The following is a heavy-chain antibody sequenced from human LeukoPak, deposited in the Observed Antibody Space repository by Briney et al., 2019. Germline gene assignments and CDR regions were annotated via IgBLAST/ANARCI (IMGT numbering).Heavy chain of an antibody. CDR1: GGSISSYY. J-gene: IGHJ6*03. CDR2: IYASGST. V-gene: IGHV4-4*07. Sequence: PSETLSLTCTVSGGSISSYYWSWIRQPAGKGLEWIGRIYASGSTNYNPSLKCRVTMSVDTSKNQFSLKLSSVTAADTAVYYCARSEGFLEWLPTGYYMDVWGKGTTVTVSS. CDR3: ARSEGFLEWLPTGYYMDV. D-gene: IGHD3-3*01.